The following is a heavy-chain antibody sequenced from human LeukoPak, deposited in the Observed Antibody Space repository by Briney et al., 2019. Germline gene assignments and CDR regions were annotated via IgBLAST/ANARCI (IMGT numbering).Heavy chain of an antibody. Sequence: SETLSLTCTVSGGSISSSSYYWGWIRQPPGKGLEWIGTIHYSGSTYYNPSLKSRVTISVDTSKNQFSLKVYSVTAADTAVYYCARHYQLLHFDYWGQGTLVTVSS. J-gene: IGHJ4*02. CDR2: IHYSGST. CDR1: GGSISSSSYY. D-gene: IGHD2-2*01. V-gene: IGHV4-39*01. CDR3: ARHYQLLHFDY.